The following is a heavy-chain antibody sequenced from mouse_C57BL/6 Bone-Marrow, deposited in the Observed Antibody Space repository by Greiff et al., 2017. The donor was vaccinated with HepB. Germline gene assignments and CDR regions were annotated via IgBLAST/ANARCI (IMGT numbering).Heavy chain of an antibody. J-gene: IGHJ4*01. V-gene: IGHV5-6*01. CDR1: GFTFSSYG. CDR3: ARQGDDGAMDY. CDR2: ISSGGSYT. Sequence: EVQVVESGGDLVKPGGSLKLSCAASGFTFSSYGMSWVRQTPDKRLEWVATISSGGSYTYYPDRVKGRFTIARDNAKNTLYLQMSSLKAEDTAMYYCARQGDDGAMDYWGQGTSVTVSS. D-gene: IGHD2-2*01.